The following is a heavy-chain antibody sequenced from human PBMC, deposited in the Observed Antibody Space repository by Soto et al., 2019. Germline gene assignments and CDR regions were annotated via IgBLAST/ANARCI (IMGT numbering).Heavy chain of an antibody. Sequence: EVQLLESGGGLVQPGGSLRLSCAASGFTFSRSGMSWARQAPGKGLEWVSSIGSSGATTYYADSVKGRFTISRDNSRNTLYLQINSLGAEDKAIYYCAEVDAIRYWGQGTLGTVSS. J-gene: IGHJ4*02. D-gene: IGHD2-21*01. CDR1: GFTFSRSG. CDR2: IGSSGATT. V-gene: IGHV3-23*01. CDR3: AEVDAIRY.